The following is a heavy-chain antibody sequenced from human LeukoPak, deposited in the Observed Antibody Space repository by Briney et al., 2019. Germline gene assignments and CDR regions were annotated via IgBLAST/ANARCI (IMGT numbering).Heavy chain of an antibody. CDR2: IYHSGTTYSGST. D-gene: IGHD5-18*01. CDR3: ARAGGYGLIDY. J-gene: IGHJ4*02. Sequence: SETLSLTCAVYGGSFSDYYWVWIRQPPGKGLEWIGSIYHSGTTYSGSTYYNPSLKSRVTISLDTSKNQFSLKVGSMTAADTAVYYCARAGGYGLIDYWGQGTMVTVSS. V-gene: IGHV4-34*01. CDR1: GGSFSDYY.